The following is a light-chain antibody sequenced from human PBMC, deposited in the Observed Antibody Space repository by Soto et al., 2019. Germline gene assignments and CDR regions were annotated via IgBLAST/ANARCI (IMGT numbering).Light chain of an antibody. Sequence: GTPGQRVTISCSGSSSNIGSNTVNWYQQLPGTAPKLLIYSNNNRPSGVPDRFSGSKSDTSASLAITGLQAEDEADYYCQSYDITQSGFVFGSGTKVTVL. CDR2: SNN. V-gene: IGLV1-44*01. J-gene: IGLJ1*01. CDR1: SSNIGSNT. CDR3: QSYDITQSGFV.